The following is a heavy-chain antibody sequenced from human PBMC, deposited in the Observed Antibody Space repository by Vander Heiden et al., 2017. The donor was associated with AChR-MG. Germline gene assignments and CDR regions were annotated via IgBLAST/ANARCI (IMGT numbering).Heavy chain of an antibody. CDR3: ARLPRPLTYGMDV. J-gene: IGHJ6*02. Sequence: QPQLQESGPGPVTSSETLSPTRTVSGGSVSSSSYYWARTRHSPAKGMQLIGSSEYSRNTYPNPALGSRVTISVDTSKNQFSLRLSAVTAADTAVYYCARLPRPLTYGMDVWGQGTTVTVSS. V-gene: IGHV4-39*01. CDR2: SEYSRNT. CDR1: GGSVSSSSYY.